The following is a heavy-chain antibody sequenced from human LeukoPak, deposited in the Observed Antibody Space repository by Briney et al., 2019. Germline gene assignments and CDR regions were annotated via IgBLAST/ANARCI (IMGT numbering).Heavy chain of an antibody. D-gene: IGHD3-10*01. Sequence: ASVKVSCKASGYSFTAFYIHWVRQAPGQGLEWSGWINPRSGETNYAYKFRGRVTMTRDTSISTAYMDLGSLGSDDTAVYYCARDGEYGTGSYYRGCFDYWGQGILVTVSS. V-gene: IGHV1-2*02. CDR2: INPRSGET. J-gene: IGHJ4*02. CDR1: GYSFTAFY. CDR3: ARDGEYGTGSYYRGCFDY.